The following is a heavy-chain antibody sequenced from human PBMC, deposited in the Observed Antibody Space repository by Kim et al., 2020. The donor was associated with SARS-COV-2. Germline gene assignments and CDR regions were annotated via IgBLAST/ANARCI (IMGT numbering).Heavy chain of an antibody. CDR1: GGSFSGYY. Sequence: SETLSLTCAVYGGSFSGYYWSWIRQSPGKGLEWIGEISHSGSTNYNPSLKSRVTISLDMSKSQFFLNLSSVTAADTAVYFCARGLGYFDWLLYGSFDYWGQGALVIVSS. V-gene: IGHV4-34*01. CDR2: ISHSGST. D-gene: IGHD3-9*01. CDR3: ARGLGYFDWLLYGSFDY. J-gene: IGHJ4*02.